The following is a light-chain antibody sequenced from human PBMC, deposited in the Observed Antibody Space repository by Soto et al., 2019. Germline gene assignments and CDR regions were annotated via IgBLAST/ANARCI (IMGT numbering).Light chain of an antibody. V-gene: IGKV3-20*01. CDR1: QSVSASY. CDR2: GAS. J-gene: IGKJ2*03. CDR3: QQFDGSLYS. Sequence: DIVLTQSPGTLSLSPGERATLSCRASQSVSASYLTWYQQTPGQAPRLLIYGASIRATGIPDRFSGSGSGTDFTLTISRLEPEDFAVYYCQQFDGSLYSFGQGTKLEIK.